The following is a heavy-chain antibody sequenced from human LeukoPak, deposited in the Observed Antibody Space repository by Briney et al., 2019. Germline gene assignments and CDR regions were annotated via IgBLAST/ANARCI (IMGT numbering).Heavy chain of an antibody. CDR3: ARDRSVYYYDSSGYRGYFDY. CDR1: GFTFSSYS. Sequence: LPGGSLRLSCAASGFTFSSYSMNWVRQAPGKGLEWVSYISSSSSTIYYADSVKGRFTIFRDNAKNSLYLQMNSLRAEDTVVYYCARDRSVYYYDSSGYRGYFDYWGQGTLVTVSS. V-gene: IGHV3-48*01. CDR2: ISSSSSTI. D-gene: IGHD3-22*01. J-gene: IGHJ4*02.